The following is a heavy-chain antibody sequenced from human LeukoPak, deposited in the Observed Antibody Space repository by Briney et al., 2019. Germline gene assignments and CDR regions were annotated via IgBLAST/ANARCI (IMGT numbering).Heavy chain of an antibody. CDR1: GYTFSRYD. J-gene: IGHJ4*02. Sequence: ASVKVSCKASGYTFSRYDINWVRQAIGQGLEWMGWMNPNSGNTGYGQKFQGRVTITRNTSISTVYMELSSLRSEDTAVYYCARVDGSPDYWGQGTLVTVSS. CDR3: ARVDGSPDY. CDR2: MNPNSGNT. D-gene: IGHD2-15*01. V-gene: IGHV1-8*03.